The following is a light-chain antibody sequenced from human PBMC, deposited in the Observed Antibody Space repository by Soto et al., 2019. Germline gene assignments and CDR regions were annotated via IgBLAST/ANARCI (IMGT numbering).Light chain of an antibody. V-gene: IGLV2-14*01. CDR1: SSDVGGYNY. CDR3: SSYTSSSTLSAV. CDR2: EVS. J-gene: IGLJ7*01. Sequence: QSALTQPASVYGSPGQSITISCTGTSSDVGGYNYVSWYQQHPGKAPKLMIYEVSNRPSGVSNRFSGSKSGNTASLTISGLQAEDEADYYCSSYTSSSTLSAVFGGVTQLTVL.